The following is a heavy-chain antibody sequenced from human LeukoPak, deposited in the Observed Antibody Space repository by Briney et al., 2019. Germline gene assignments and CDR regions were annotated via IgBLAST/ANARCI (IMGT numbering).Heavy chain of an antibody. CDR3: ATDGYDFWSGYYPMDV. CDR1: GYTLTELS. CDR2: FDPEDGET. Sequence: ASVKVSCKVSGYTLTELSMHWVRQAPGKGLEWMGGFDPEDGETIYAQKFQGRVTMTEDTSTDTAYMELSSLRSEDTAVYYCATDGYDFWSGYYPMDVWGKGTTVTVSS. V-gene: IGHV1-24*01. J-gene: IGHJ6*03. D-gene: IGHD3-3*01.